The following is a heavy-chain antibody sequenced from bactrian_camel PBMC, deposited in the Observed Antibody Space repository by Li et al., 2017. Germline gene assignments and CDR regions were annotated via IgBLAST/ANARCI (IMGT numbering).Heavy chain of an antibody. D-gene: IGHD1*01. V-gene: IGHV3S53*01. CDR2: LDGDGRS. Sequence: HVQLVESGGGSVQAGASLRLSCKSSHFTGNMACVGWFRLAPGKEREGVASLDGDGRSTYAESVKGRFTISEDNVKKTLILDIRGLKDDDTAMYYCTAGWGHCDLQTDFIYGGQGT. CDR1: HFTGNMAC. J-gene: IGHJ6*01. CDR3: TAGWGHCDLQTDFIY.